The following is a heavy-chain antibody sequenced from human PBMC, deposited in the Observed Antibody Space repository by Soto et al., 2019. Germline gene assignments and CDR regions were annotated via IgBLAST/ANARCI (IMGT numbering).Heavy chain of an antibody. CDR3: ARTYGY. CDR2: INPNGGSV. V-gene: IGHV1-46*01. D-gene: IGHD4-17*01. J-gene: IGHJ4*02. CDR1: GNTFTSYS. Sequence: QVQLAQSGAEVKKPGASVKISCTTSGNTFTSYSIHWVRQAPGKGFEWMGMINPNGGSVNYAQRFEDRVTVTRDTSPPTVYMELSGLRCEDTAVYYCARTYGYWGQGTLVTVSS.